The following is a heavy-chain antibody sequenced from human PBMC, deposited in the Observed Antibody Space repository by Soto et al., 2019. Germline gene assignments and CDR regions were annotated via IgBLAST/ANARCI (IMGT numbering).Heavy chain of an antibody. V-gene: IGHV4-34*01. Sequence: SETLSLTCAVYGGSFSGYYWSWIRQPPGKGLEWIGEINHSGSTNYNPSLKSRVTISVDTSKNQFSLKLGSVTAADTAVYYCARGLGGCSSTSCYVAFDIWGQGTMVTVSS. CDR1: GGSFSGYY. CDR3: ARGLGGCSSTSCYVAFDI. CDR2: INHSGST. D-gene: IGHD2-2*01. J-gene: IGHJ3*02.